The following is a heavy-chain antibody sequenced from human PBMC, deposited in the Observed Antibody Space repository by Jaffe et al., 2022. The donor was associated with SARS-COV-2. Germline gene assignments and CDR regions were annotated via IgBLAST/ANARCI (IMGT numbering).Heavy chain of an antibody. CDR2: ISYDGSNK. CDR1: GFTFSSYA. D-gene: IGHD3-10*01. V-gene: IGHV3-30*04. CDR3: ARAKGTGSGSSPPDY. J-gene: IGHJ4*02. Sequence: QVQLVESGGGVVQPGRSLRLSCAASGFTFSSYAMHWVRQAPRKGLEWVAAISYDGSNKYYGDSVKGRFTISRDNSKNTLYLQMNSLRAEDTAVYYCARAKGTGSGSSPPDYWGQGTLVTVSS.